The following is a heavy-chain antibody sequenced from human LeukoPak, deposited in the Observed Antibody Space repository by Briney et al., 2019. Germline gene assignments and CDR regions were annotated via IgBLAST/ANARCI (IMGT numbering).Heavy chain of an antibody. Sequence: TGGSLRLSCAASGFTFSSYWMLWVRQAPGKGLVWVSRINSDGSSTSYADSVKGRFTISRDNAKNTLYLQMNSLRAEDTAVYYCARPYSNYDFDYWGQGTLVTVSS. V-gene: IGHV3-74*01. CDR3: ARPYSNYDFDY. CDR2: INSDGSST. D-gene: IGHD4-4*01. CDR1: GFTFSSYW. J-gene: IGHJ4*02.